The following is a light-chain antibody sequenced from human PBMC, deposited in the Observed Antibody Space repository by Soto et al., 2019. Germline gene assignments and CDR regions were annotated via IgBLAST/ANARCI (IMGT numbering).Light chain of an antibody. J-gene: IGKJ4*01. CDR3: QQYENLPPT. Sequence: DIQMTQSPSSLSASAGDRVTITCRASQSISSYLNWYQQKPGKAPKLLIYDASRLETGVPSRFSGSGLGTDFTLTISSLQPEDFATYFCQQYENLPPTFGGGTKVDIK. CDR1: QSISSY. CDR2: DAS. V-gene: IGKV1-33*01.